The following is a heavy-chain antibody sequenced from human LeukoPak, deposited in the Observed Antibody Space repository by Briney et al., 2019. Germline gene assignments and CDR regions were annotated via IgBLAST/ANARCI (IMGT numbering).Heavy chain of an antibody. V-gene: IGHV4-34*01. D-gene: IGHD3-10*01. CDR1: GGSFSGYY. Sequence: SETLSLTCAVYGGSFSGYYWSWIRQPPGKGLEWIGEINHSGSTNYNPSLKSRVTISVDTSKNQFSLKLSSVTAADTAVYYCARDHGSGSHYFDYWGQGTLVTVSS. CDR3: ARDHGSGSHYFDY. CDR2: INHSGST. J-gene: IGHJ4*02.